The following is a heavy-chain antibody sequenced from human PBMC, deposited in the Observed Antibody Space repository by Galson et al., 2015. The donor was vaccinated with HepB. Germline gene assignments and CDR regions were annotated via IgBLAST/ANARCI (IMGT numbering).Heavy chain of an antibody. Sequence: TLRLYCAASEVSFGNNAMSWFRQSPGKGLEWVGFIRSKASAGTTEYAASVKGRFSIFRDDSKSVVYLQMSSLKIEDTAVYYCASSGYWGQGALVTVSS. J-gene: IGHJ4*02. CDR3: ASSGY. CDR2: IRSKASAGTT. CDR1: EVSFGNNA. D-gene: IGHD1-26*01. V-gene: IGHV3-49*03.